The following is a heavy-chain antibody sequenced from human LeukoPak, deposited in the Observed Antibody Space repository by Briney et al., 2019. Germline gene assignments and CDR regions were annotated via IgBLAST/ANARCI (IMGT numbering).Heavy chain of an antibody. CDR3: ARQSSGSYGY. CDR1: GGSISSSSYY. CDR2: IYYSGST. D-gene: IGHD1-26*01. Sequence: ASETLSLTCTVSGGSISSSSYYWGWIRQPPGKGLEWIGSIYYSGSTYYNPSLKSRVTISVDTSKNQFSLKLSSVTAADTAVYYCARQSSGSYGYWGQGTLVTVSS. J-gene: IGHJ4*02. V-gene: IGHV4-39*07.